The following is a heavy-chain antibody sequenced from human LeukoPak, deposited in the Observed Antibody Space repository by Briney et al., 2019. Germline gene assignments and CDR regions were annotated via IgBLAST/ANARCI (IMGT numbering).Heavy chain of an antibody. J-gene: IGHJ3*02. V-gene: IGHV4-59*01. CDR2: IYYSGST. Sequence: SETLSLTCTVSGGSISSYYWSWIRQPPGKGLEWIGYIYYSGSTSYNPSLKSRVTISVDTSKNQFSLKLSSVTAADTAVYYCARLAVCGGDCFAFDIWGQGTMVTVSS. CDR1: GGSISSYY. CDR3: ARLAVCGGDCFAFDI. D-gene: IGHD2-21*02.